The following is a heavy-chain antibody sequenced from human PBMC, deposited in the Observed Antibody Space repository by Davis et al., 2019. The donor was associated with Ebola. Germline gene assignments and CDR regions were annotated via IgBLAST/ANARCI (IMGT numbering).Heavy chain of an antibody. Sequence: SVKVSCKASGYTFTSYGISWVRQAPGQGLEWMGGIIPIFGTANYAQKFQGRVTITADESTSTAYMELSSVTAADTAVYYCARGVASYGFDPWGQGTLVTVSS. CDR3: ARGVASYGFDP. J-gene: IGHJ5*02. CDR1: GYTFTSYG. CDR2: IIPIFGTA. V-gene: IGHV1-69*13. D-gene: IGHD2-15*01.